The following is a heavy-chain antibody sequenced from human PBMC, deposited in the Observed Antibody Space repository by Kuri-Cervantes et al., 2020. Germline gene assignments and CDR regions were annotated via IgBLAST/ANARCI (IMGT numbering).Heavy chain of an antibody. CDR1: GFTFSSYS. CDR2: ISWNSGSI. D-gene: IGHD2-21*01. V-gene: IGHV3-9*01. Sequence: GGSLRLSCAASGFTFSSYSMNWVRQAPGKGLEWVSGISWNSGSIGYADSVKGRFTISRDNAKNSLYLQMNSLRAEDTAVYYCARHLRDPYYMDVWGTGTTVTVSS. CDR3: ARHLRDPYYMDV. J-gene: IGHJ6*03.